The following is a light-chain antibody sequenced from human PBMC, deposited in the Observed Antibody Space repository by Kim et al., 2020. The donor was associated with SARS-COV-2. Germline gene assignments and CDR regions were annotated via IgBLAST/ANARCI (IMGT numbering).Light chain of an antibody. CDR3: QQYHTYWT. J-gene: IGKJ1*01. Sequence: SASVGDRVTITCRASQSISDSVAWYQQKPGSAPNLLIYRASALDSGVPSRFSGSGSGTEFTLTISSLQPDDFATYFCQQYHTYWTFGQGTKVDIK. V-gene: IGKV1-5*03. CDR2: RAS. CDR1: QSISDS.